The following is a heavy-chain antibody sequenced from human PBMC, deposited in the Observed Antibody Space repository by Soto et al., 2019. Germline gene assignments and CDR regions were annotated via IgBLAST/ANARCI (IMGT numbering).Heavy chain of an antibody. Sequence: GGSLRLSCAASGFTSSSYAMSWVRQAPGKGLEWVSAIGGGGDSISYADSVKGRFTISRDNSKNTLYLQMDSLRAEDTAIYYCAKKYSGTYPYDYWGQGTLVTVSS. V-gene: IGHV3-23*01. CDR3: AKKYSGTYPYDY. D-gene: IGHD1-26*01. J-gene: IGHJ4*02. CDR1: GFTSSSYA. CDR2: IGGGGDSI.